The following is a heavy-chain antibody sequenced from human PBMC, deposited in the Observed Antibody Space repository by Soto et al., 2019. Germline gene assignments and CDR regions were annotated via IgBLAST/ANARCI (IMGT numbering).Heavy chain of an antibody. Sequence: TLSLTCAFSRFSICSSSCYWGWSGEPPGNGLEWIGSIYYSGSTYYNPSLKSRVTISVDTSKNQFSLKLSSVTAADTAVYYCACIFSGGYGYGFYYYGMDVWGQGTTVT. J-gene: IGHJ6*02. CDR2: IYYSGST. D-gene: IGHD5-18*01. CDR1: RFSICSSSCY. CDR3: ACIFSGGYGYGFYYYGMDV. V-gene: IGHV4-39*01.